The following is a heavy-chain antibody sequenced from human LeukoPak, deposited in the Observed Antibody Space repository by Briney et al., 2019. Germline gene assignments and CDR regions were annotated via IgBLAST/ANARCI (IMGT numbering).Heavy chain of an antibody. CDR2: ISWDGGST. CDR1: GFTFDDYT. J-gene: IGHJ4*02. D-gene: IGHD3-22*01. Sequence: PGGSLRLSCAASGFTFDDYTMHWVRQAPGKGLEWVSLISWDGGSTYYADSVKGRFTISRDNSKNSLYLQMNSLRTEDTALYYCAKDMGRYDSSGYYLDWGQGTLVTVSS. V-gene: IGHV3-43*01. CDR3: AKDMGRYDSSGYYLD.